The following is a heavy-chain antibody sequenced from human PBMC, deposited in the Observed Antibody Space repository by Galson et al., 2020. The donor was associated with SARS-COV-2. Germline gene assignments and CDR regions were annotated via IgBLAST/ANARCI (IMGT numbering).Heavy chain of an antibody. Sequence: GESLKISCAASGFTFSSYAINWLRQAPGKGLEWVSGSSGSGSATYYAGSVKGRFTISRDNSQNTLYLQMNGLRAEDTAIYYCAKRHRDSSGFDYWGQGARVTVSS. CDR2: SSGSGSAT. CDR3: AKRHRDSSGFDY. D-gene: IGHD3-22*01. J-gene: IGHJ4*02. CDR1: GFTFSSYA. V-gene: IGHV3-23*01.